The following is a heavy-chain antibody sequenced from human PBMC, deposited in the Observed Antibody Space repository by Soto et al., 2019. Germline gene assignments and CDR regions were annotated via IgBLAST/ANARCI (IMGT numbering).Heavy chain of an antibody. V-gene: IGHV4-59*12. CDR3: ARVKSVTSQYYFDS. CDR2: VYHSGSS. D-gene: IGHD3-10*01. J-gene: IGHJ4*02. CDR1: GGSISSYY. Sequence: SETLSLTCTVSGGSISSYYWSWIRQPPGKGLHWIGYVYHSGSSYYNPLLKSRVSFSVDTSKNQFSLRLNSVTAADTAVYFCARVKSVTSQYYFDSWGQGTLVTVSS.